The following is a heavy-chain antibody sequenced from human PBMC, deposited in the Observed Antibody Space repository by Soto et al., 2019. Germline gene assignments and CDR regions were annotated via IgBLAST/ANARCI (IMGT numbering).Heavy chain of an antibody. CDR2: IIPILGIA. CDR1: GGTFSSYT. D-gene: IGHD2-2*02. CDR3: AMEYCSSTSCYRDY. Sequence: QVQLVQSGAEVKKPGSSVKVSCKASGGTFSSYTISWVRQAPGQGLEWMGRIIPILGIANYAQKFQGRVTITADKSTSTAYMELSSLRSEDKAVYYCAMEYCSSTSCYRDYLGQGTLVTVSS. J-gene: IGHJ4*02. V-gene: IGHV1-69*02.